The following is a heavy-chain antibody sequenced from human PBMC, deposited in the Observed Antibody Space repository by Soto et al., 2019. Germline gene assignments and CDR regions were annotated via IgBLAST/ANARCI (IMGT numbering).Heavy chain of an antibody. CDR2: ISGSGGST. V-gene: IGHV3-23*01. CDR1: GFTFSSYA. Sequence: GGSLRLSCAASGFTFSSYAMSWVRQAPGKGLEWVSAISGSGGSTYYADSVKGRFTISRDNSKNTLYLQMNSLRAEDTAVHYCAKGSGSYYRFDYWGQGTLVTVSS. J-gene: IGHJ4*02. CDR3: AKGSGSYYRFDY. D-gene: IGHD1-26*01.